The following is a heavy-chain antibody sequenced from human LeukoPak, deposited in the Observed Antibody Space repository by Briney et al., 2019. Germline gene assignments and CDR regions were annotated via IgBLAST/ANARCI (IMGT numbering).Heavy chain of an antibody. CDR3: ARAPPRHDYYYYYYMDV. CDR2: INHSGST. J-gene: IGHJ6*03. Sequence: SETLSLTCAVYGGSFSGYYWSWIRQPPGKGLEWIVEINHSGSTNYNPSLKSRVTISVDTSKNQFSLKLSSVTAADTAVYYCARAPPRHDYYYYYYMDVWGKGTTVTASS. V-gene: IGHV4-34*01. CDR1: GGSFSGYY.